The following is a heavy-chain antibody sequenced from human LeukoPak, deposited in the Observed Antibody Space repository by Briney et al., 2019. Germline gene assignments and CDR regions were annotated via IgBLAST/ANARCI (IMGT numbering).Heavy chain of an antibody. J-gene: IGHJ5*02. CDR1: GFTFSSYW. V-gene: IGHV3-7*03. CDR3: ARGTHAGTFDP. CDR2: IKQDGSEK. Sequence: GGSLRLSCAASGFTFSSYWMSWVRQAPGKGLEWVANIKQDGSEKYYVDSVKGRFTISRDDSKNTLYPQMNSLRAEDTAVYYCARGTHAGTFDPWGQGTLVTVSS. D-gene: IGHD3-10*01.